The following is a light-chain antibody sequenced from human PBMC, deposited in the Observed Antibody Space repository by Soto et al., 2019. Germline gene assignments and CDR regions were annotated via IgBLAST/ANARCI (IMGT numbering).Light chain of an antibody. CDR3: CSYAGSSTYV. V-gene: IGLV2-23*01. Sequence: QSALTQPASASGSPGQSITISCTGTSSDVGSYNLVSWCQQHPGKAPKLMIYEGSKRPSGVSNRFSGSKPGNTASLTISGLQAEDEADYYCCSYAGSSTYVFGTGTKV. CDR1: SSDVGSYNL. CDR2: EGS. J-gene: IGLJ1*01.